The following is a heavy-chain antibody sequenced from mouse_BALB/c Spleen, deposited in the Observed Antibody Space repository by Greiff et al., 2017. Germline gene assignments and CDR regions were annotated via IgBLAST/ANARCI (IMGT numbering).Heavy chain of an antibody. CDR2: ISSGGSYT. D-gene: IGHD3-1*01. V-gene: IGHV5-9-4*01. Sequence: EVMLVESGGGLVKPGGSLKLSCAASGFTFSSYALSWVRQSPEKRLEWVAEISSGGSYTYYPDTVTGRFTISRDNAKNTLYLEMSSLRSEDTAMYYCARDLGATAMDYWGQGTSVTVSS. CDR1: GFTFSSYA. J-gene: IGHJ4*01. CDR3: ARDLGATAMDY.